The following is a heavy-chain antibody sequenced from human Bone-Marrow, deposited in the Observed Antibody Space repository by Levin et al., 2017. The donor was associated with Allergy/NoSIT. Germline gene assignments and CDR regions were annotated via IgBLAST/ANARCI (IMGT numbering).Heavy chain of an antibody. CDR1: EYSSTIYY. Sequence: GESLKISCKVSEYSSTIYYIAWVRQMPGKGLEWMGIINPGDSDTRYSPSFQGQVTISADKSTNSAYVQWSSLKASDTAIYYCARLFTYGPGSLFMDVWGKGTTVIVSS. CDR2: INPGDSDT. V-gene: IGHV5-51*01. CDR3: ARLFTYGPGSLFMDV. J-gene: IGHJ6*03. D-gene: IGHD3-10*01.